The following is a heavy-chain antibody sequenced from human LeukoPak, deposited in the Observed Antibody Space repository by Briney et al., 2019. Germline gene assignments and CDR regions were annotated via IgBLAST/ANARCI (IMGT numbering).Heavy chain of an antibody. V-gene: IGHV4-61*02. Sequence: SETLSLTRTVSGGPISSGNYYWSWIRQPAGKGLEWIGRINTGGSTKYNPSLKSRVTISVDTSKNQFSLKLSSVTAADTAVYYCARDGSPNCGGDCHEFDYWGQGTLVTVSS. CDR2: INTGGST. CDR3: ARDGSPNCGGDCHEFDY. J-gene: IGHJ4*02. CDR1: GGPISSGNYY. D-gene: IGHD2-21*02.